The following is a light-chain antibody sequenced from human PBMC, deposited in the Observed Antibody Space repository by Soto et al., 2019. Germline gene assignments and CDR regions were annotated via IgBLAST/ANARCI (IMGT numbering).Light chain of an antibody. Sequence: IQMTHSPSTLSASVGDSVTISSPESQSISSYLNWYQQKPGKAPKLLIYAASSLQSGVPSRFSGSGSGTDFTLTISSLQPEDFATYYCQQSYSTLPVTFGQGTRLEN. V-gene: IGKV1-39*01. CDR3: QQSYSTLPVT. CDR1: QSISSY. CDR2: AAS. J-gene: IGKJ5*01.